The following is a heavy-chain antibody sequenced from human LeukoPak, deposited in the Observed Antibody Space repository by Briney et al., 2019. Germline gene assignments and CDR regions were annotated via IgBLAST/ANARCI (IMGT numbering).Heavy chain of an antibody. CDR2: IRSKTNRFET. V-gene: IGHV3-73*01. CDR3: ARHKDPDYGNRKLFDY. J-gene: IGHJ4*02. CDR1: GFTLSDSA. Sequence: GGSLKLSCAASGFTLSDSAMHCVRQASGKGLVWVGSIRSKTNRFETEYAASVHGRITIFRDDSKNTVYLQLNSLKTEDTATYVWARHKDPDYGNRKLFDYWGLGTLVTVSS. D-gene: IGHD4/OR15-4a*01.